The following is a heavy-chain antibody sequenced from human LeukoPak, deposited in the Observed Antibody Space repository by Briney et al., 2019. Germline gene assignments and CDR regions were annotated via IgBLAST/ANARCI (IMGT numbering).Heavy chain of an antibody. D-gene: IGHD6-13*01. CDR1: GFTFSSYG. CDR3: AKGHYSSSRPDGFDC. CDR2: IRYDGSNK. Sequence: GGSLRLSCAASGFTFSSYGMHWVRQAPGKGLEWVAFIRYDGSNKYYADSVKGRFTISRDNSKNTLYLQMNSLRAEDTAVYYCAKGHYSSSRPDGFDCWGQGTLVTVSS. V-gene: IGHV3-30*02. J-gene: IGHJ4*02.